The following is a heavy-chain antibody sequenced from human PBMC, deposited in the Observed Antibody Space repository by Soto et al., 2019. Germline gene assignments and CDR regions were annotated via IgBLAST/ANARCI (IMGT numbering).Heavy chain of an antibody. CDR2: MNPNSGNT. D-gene: IGHD3-10*01. Sequence: ASVKVSCKASGYTFTSYDINWVRQATGQGLEWMGWMNPNSGNTGYAQKFEGRVTMTRNTSISTDYMQLSSVLSERTAVDYCASPRSTSMVQSRYYFDCWGQGTLVTVSS. J-gene: IGHJ4*02. V-gene: IGHV1-8*01. CDR1: GYTFTSYD. CDR3: ASPRSTSMVQSRYYFDC.